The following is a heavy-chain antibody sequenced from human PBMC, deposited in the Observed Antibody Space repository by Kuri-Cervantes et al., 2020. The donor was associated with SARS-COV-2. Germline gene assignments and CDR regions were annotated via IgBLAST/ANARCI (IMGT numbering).Heavy chain of an antibody. V-gene: IGHV1-3*01. Sequence: ASVKVSCKASGYTFTSYAMHWVRQAPGQRLEWMGWINAGNGNTKYSQKFQGRVTITRDTSASTAYMELSSLRSEETAVYYCARDRGVRGVIIYYYYGMDVWGQGTTVTVSS. D-gene: IGHD3-10*01. CDR3: ARDRGVRGVIIYYYYGMDV. J-gene: IGHJ6*02. CDR1: GYTFTSYA. CDR2: INAGNGNT.